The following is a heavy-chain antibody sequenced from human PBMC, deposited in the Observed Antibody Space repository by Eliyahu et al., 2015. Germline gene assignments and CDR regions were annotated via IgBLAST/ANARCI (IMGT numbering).Heavy chain of an antibody. V-gene: IGHV2-5*02. J-gene: IGHJ4*02. Sequence: QITLKESGPTLVKPTQTLTLTCTXSGFXXSXSGVGVGWIRQPPGKAXEWLALIYWDDDEHFSPSLKTRLTITKHTSKNQVVLTMTNMDPADTATYYCAHRRAGAGEYYFDYWGQGTLVTVSS. D-gene: IGHD6-6*01. CDR2: IYWDDDE. CDR3: AHRRAGAGEYYFDY. CDR1: GFXXSXSGVG.